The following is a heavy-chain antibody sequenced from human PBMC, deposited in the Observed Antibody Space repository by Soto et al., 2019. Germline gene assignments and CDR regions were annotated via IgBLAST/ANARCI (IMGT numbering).Heavy chain of an antibody. J-gene: IGHJ4*02. CDR3: AKDREIVVLVAPLDS. Sequence: QVQLVESGGGVVQPGRSLRLSCAASGFTFSSYGMHWVRQAPGKGLEWVAGISSDGSNKYYADSVKGRFTISRDNSKNTLYMQMNRLRAEDTAVDYCAKDREIVVLVAPLDSWGQGTLVTVSS. CDR2: ISSDGSNK. V-gene: IGHV3-30*18. D-gene: IGHD2-15*01. CDR1: GFTFSSYG.